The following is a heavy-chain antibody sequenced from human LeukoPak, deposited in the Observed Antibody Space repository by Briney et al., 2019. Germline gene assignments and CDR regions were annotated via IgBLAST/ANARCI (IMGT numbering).Heavy chain of an antibody. CDR1: GGSISSYY. D-gene: IGHD3-22*01. J-gene: IGHJ5*02. CDR3: ASTEGDSSGYWFDP. Sequence: PSETLSLTCTVSGGSISSYYWSWIRQPPGKGLEWIGYIYYSGSTNYNPSLKSRVTISVDTSKNQFSLKLSSVTAADTAVYYCASTEGDSSGYWFDPWGQGTLVTVSS. V-gene: IGHV4-59*01. CDR2: IYYSGST.